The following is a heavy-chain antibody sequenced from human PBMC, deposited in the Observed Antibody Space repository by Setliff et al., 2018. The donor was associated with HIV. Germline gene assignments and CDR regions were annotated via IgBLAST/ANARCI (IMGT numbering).Heavy chain of an antibody. CDR2: ISGSGGSA. V-gene: IGHV3-23*01. J-gene: IGHJ4*02. CDR3: ARDVSWRVRTYIDY. Sequence: LRLSCAASGFTFSSYAMNWVRQAPGKGLEWVSTISGSGGSAYYADSVKGRFTISRDNSKNTLYLQMNSLRAEDTAVYYCARDVSWRVRTYIDYWGQGALVTVSS. D-gene: IGHD3-3*01. CDR1: GFTFSSYA.